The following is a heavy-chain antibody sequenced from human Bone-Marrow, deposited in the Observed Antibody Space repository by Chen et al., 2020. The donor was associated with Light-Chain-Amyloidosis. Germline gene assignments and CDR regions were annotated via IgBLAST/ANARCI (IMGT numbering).Heavy chain of an antibody. CDR3: ARVPRVLAAHALDI. V-gene: IGHV1-69*01. CDR1: GGTFSSFP. D-gene: IGHD2-15*01. CDR2: VIPILDTP. J-gene: IGHJ3*02. Sequence: QVQLVQSGAEVKKPGSSVKVSCRTSGGTFSSFPIIWVRQAPGQGLEWVGGVIPILDTPTYAQKFQGRVTITADDSTSTAYMELRSLTSEDTAVYFCARVPRVLAAHALDIWGQGTIDSVSS.